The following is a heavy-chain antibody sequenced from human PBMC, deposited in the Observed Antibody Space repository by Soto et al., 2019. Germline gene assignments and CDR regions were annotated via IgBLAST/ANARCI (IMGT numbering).Heavy chain of an antibody. CDR2: IYSGGST. CDR3: AREPGYCSSVSCYLVGYYFDY. Sequence: GGSLRLSCAASGFTVSSNYMTWVRQAPGKGLEWVSIIYSGGSTYYADSVKGRFTISRDNSKNTLYLQMNSLRAEDTAVYYCAREPGYCSSVSCYLVGYYFDYWGQGT. CDR1: GFTVSSNY. J-gene: IGHJ4*02. D-gene: IGHD2-15*01. V-gene: IGHV3-66*01.